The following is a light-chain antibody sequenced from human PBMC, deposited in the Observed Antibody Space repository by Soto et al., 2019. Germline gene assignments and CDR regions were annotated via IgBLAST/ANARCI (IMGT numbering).Light chain of an antibody. J-gene: IGLJ2*01. CDR1: SSDVGGYNY. CDR3: SSYTSGSTLVV. Sequence: QSALTQSASVSGSPRQSITISCTGTSSDVGGYNYVSWYQQHPGKAPKLMISEVSNRPSGVSNRFSGSKSGNTASLTISGLQAEDEADYYCSSYTSGSTLVVFGGGTKLTVL. V-gene: IGLV2-14*01. CDR2: EVS.